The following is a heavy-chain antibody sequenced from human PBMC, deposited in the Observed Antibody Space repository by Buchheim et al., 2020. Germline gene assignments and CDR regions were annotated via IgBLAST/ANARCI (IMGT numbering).Heavy chain of an antibody. D-gene: IGHD4-17*01. V-gene: IGHV1-2*02. CDR2: VNLKSGVT. CDR1: GYTFSANY. Sequence: QVHLVQSGAEVKKTGASVKVSCKASGYTFSANYMHWVRQAPGQGLEWMGWVNLKSGVTNYAQKFQGRVTMTRDTSISTAYMELRGLTSGDTAVYYCARMRGAEYGDSLWWFDSWGQGTL. J-gene: IGHJ5*01. CDR3: ARMRGAEYGDSLWWFDS.